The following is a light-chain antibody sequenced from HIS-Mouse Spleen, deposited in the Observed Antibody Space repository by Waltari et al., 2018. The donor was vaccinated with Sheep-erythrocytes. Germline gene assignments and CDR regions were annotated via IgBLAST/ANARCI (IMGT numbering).Light chain of an antibody. Sequence: QAVLTQPSSLSASPGESASLTCTLRSGINVGTYRIYWYQQKPGSPPQYLLRYKSDSDKQQGSGFTSRFSCSIDASANAGILLISGLQSVDDADYYCMIWHSSAWVFGGGTKLTVL. CDR3: MIWHSSAWV. CDR2: YKSDSDK. V-gene: IGLV5-45*03. J-gene: IGLJ3*02. CDR1: SGINVGTYR.